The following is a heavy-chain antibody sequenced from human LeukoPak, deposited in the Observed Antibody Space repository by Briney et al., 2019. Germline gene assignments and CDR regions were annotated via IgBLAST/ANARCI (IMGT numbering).Heavy chain of an antibody. J-gene: IGHJ6*03. CDR1: GGSISSYY. Sequence: NPSETLSLTCSVSGGSISSYYWSWIRQPPGKGLEWIGYIYYSGSTNYNPSLKSRVTISVDTSKNQFSLKLSSVTAADTAVYYCARDGPAFWSGYSYPPYYYYMDVWGKGTTVTVSS. V-gene: IGHV4-59*01. CDR2: IYYSGST. D-gene: IGHD3-3*01. CDR3: ARDGPAFWSGYSYPPYYYYMDV.